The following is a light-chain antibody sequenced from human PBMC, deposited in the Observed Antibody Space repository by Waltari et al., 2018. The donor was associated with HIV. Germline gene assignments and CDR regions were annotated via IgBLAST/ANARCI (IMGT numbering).Light chain of an antibody. J-gene: IGKJ4*01. V-gene: IGKV1-NL1*01. CDR3: HQYFSDPLN. Sequence: DIQMTQSPTSLSASVGDRVSITCRASQDIGNSLSWYQQKPGRAPTVLVYGAFINHRDTPSRFVGSGSGTEYSLTINSLQPEDFATYYCHQYFSDPLNFGGGTKVEI. CDR1: QDIGNS. CDR2: GAF.